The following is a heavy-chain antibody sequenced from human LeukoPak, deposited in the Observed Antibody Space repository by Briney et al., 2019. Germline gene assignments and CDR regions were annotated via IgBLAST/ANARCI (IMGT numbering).Heavy chain of an antibody. Sequence: GASVKVSCKASGYTFISYYMHWVRQAPGQGLQWMGIINPSGGTTSYGQKFQGRVTMTRDTSISTAYMELSRLRSDDTAVYYCARLADCSSSSCRSFDYWGQGTLVTVSS. CDR3: ARLADCSSSSCRSFDY. J-gene: IGHJ4*02. CDR1: GYTFISYY. D-gene: IGHD2-2*01. CDR2: INPSGGTT. V-gene: IGHV1-46*01.